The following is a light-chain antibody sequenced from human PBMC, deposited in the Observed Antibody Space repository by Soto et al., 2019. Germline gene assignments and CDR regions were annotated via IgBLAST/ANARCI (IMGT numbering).Light chain of an antibody. CDR3: QQYHDSPMNT. CDR1: QSVRSTF. CDR2: GAS. Sequence: VLPQSPDTLSLSPGDRATISCRASQSVRSTFLAWYQQKPGQAPRLLLYGASNRAAGIPERFSGSASGTEFTLTISRLEHDDSAGYYCQQYHDSPMNTFGQGTKLQIK. V-gene: IGKV3-20*01. J-gene: IGKJ2*01.